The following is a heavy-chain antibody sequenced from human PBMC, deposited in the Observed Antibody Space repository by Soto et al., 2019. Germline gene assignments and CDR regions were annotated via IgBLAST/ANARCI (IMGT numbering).Heavy chain of an antibody. CDR3: ARGVGDGSGSYYEADWFDP. CDR2: INPSGGST. D-gene: IGHD3-10*01. CDR1: GYTFTSYY. V-gene: IGHV1-46*01. J-gene: IGHJ5*02. Sequence: QVQLVQSGAEVKKPGASVKVSCKASGYTFTSYYMHWVRQAPGQGLEWMGIINPSGGSTSYAQKFQGRVNMTRDTSTSTVYMELSSLRSEDTAVYYCARGVGDGSGSYYEADWFDPWGQGTLVTVSS.